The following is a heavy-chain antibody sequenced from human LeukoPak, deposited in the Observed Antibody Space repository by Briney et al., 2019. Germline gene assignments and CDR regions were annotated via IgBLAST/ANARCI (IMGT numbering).Heavy chain of an antibody. CDR3: ARHVEVAVAAYFDY. Sequence: SATLSLTCTVSGGSISSSSYYWGWISQPPGKGLEWIGSIYYSGRTYYNPSLKSRVTISVDTSKNQYSLRLSSVTAADTAVYYCARHVEVAVAAYFDYWGQGTLVTVHS. V-gene: IGHV4-39*01. D-gene: IGHD6-19*01. CDR2: IYYSGRT. CDR1: GGSISSSSYY. J-gene: IGHJ4*02.